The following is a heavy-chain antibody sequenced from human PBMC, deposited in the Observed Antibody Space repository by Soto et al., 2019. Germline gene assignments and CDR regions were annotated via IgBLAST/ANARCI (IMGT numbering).Heavy chain of an antibody. V-gene: IGHV4-30-2*01. Sequence: QLQLQESGSGRVKPSETLSLTCAVSGGSISSGGYSWSWIRQPPGKGLEWIGYILHSGRTYYNPSLKSRVTLSVDTSKNQFSVKMNSVTAADTAVYYCARAGYYYGMDVWGQGTTVTVSS. CDR1: GGSISSGGYS. CDR3: ARAGYYYGMDV. CDR2: ILHSGRT. J-gene: IGHJ6*02.